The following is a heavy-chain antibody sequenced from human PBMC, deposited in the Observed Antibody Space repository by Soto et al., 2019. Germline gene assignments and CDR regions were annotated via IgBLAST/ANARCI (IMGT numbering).Heavy chain of an antibody. CDR2: IIPIFGTT. CDR3: ARNNYYDSSGYYYFDY. J-gene: IGHJ4*02. Sequence: ASVKVSCKASVGTFSSYAISWVRQAPGQGLEWMGGIIPIFGTTKHAQKFQGRVTSTADESTSTVYMELSRLTSEDTALYYCARNNYYDSSGYYYFDYWGQGTPVTVSS. D-gene: IGHD3-22*01. V-gene: IGHV1-69*13. CDR1: VGTFSSYA.